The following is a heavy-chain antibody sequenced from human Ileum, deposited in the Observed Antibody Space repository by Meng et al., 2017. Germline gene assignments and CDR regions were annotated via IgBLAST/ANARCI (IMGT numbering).Heavy chain of an antibody. J-gene: IGHJ4*02. D-gene: IGHD7-27*01. Sequence: QGQLVDEGAKVKKPGASVKVSCKASGYTFTAYKIEWVRQAPGQGLEWLGWINPETGSTNYAQKFKGRVTVTRDTSTTTAYMELSGLTSDDTAVYYCARDIIGDLTVYCDYWGQGTLVTVSS. V-gene: IGHV1-2*02. CDR2: INPETGST. CDR3: ARDIIGDLTVYCDY. CDR1: GYTFTAYK.